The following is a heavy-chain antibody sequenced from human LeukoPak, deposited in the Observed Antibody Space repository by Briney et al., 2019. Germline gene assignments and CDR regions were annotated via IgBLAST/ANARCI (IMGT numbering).Heavy chain of an antibody. V-gene: IGHV4-39*01. CDR3: ARLSCSSTTCYFPNAFDI. Sequence: PSETLSLTCTVSGGSISSSASYWGWIRRPPGKGLEWIGSIYSSGSTHSNPSLKSRVTVSVDTSKNQFSLKLSSVTAADTAVYYCARLSCSSTTCYFPNAFDIWGQGTMVTVSS. D-gene: IGHD2-2*01. CDR1: GGSISSSASY. J-gene: IGHJ3*02. CDR2: IYSSGST.